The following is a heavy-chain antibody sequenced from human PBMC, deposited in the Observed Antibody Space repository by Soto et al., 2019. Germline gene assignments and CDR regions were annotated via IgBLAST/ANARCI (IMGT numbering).Heavy chain of an antibody. CDR3: ARYSYGLNYFDY. V-gene: IGHV4-31*03. CDR2: IYYIGST. D-gene: IGHD5-18*01. J-gene: IGHJ4*02. CDR1: GGSISSGGYY. Sequence: QVQLQESGPGLVKPSQTLSLTCTVSGGSISSGGYYWSWIRQHPGKGLEWIGYIYYIGSTYYNPSLKSRLTISVDTSKNQFSLKLSSVTAADTAVYYCARYSYGLNYFDYWGQGTLVTVSS.